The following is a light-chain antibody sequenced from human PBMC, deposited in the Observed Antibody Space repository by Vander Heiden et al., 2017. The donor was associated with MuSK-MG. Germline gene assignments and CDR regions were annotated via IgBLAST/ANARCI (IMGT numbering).Light chain of an antibody. CDR1: QSISSY. V-gene: IGKV1-39*01. CDR3: QQCDSTLLT. CDR2: AAS. J-gene: IGKJ3*01. Sequence: DIQMTQSPSSLSASVGDRVTITCRASQSISSYLNWYQQKPGKAPKLLIYAASSLQSGVPSRFSGSGSGTDFTLTISRLQPEDFATYYCQQCDSTLLTFGHGTKVDIK.